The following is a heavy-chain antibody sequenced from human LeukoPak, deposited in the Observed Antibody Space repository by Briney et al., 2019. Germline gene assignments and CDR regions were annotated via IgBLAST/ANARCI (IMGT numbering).Heavy chain of an antibody. J-gene: IGHJ4*02. CDR3: ARDTGGYDWGYYFDY. D-gene: IGHD5-12*01. CDR2: IIPILGIA. CDR1: GGTFSSYA. Sequence: SVKVSCKASGGTFSSYAISWVRQAPGQGLEWMGRIIPILGIANYAQKFQGRATITADKSTSTAYMELSSLRSEDTAVYYCARDTGGYDWGYYFDYWGQGTLVTVSS. V-gene: IGHV1-69*04.